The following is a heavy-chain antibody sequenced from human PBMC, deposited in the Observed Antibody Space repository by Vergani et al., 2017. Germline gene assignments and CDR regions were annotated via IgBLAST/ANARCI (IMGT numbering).Heavy chain of an antibody. CDR1: GFSLSRCW. CDR2: ISPDGSAT. D-gene: IGHD6-6*01. Sequence: EVQLVESGGGLVQPGGSLRLSCAASGFSLSRCWMSWVRQAPEKGLEWVAHISPDGSATSYVDSVKGRFTISRDNTKNSLYLQMNSLRAEDTAVYYCARAGGIAARQGFDYWGQGTLVTVSS. CDR3: ARAGGIAARQGFDY. V-gene: IGHV3-7*01. J-gene: IGHJ4*02.